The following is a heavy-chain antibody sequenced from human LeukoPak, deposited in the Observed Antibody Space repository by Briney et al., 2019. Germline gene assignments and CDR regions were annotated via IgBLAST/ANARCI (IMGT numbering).Heavy chain of an antibody. Sequence: SETLSLTCAVYGGSFSGYYWSWIRQPPGKGLEWIGEINHSGSTNYNPSLKSRVTISVDTSKNQFSLKLSSVTAADTAVYYCASPLGSGYSYWYFDLWGRGTLVTVSP. D-gene: IGHD3-22*01. V-gene: IGHV4-34*01. CDR2: INHSGST. CDR3: ASPLGSGYSYWYFDL. CDR1: GGSFSGYY. J-gene: IGHJ2*01.